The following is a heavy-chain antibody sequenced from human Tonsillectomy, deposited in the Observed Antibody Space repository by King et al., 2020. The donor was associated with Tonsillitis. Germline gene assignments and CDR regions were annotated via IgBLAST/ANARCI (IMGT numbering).Heavy chain of an antibody. V-gene: IGHV3-23*04. Sequence: VQLVESGGGLVQPGGSLRLSCAASGFTFSSYAMSWVRQAPGKVLEWVSTISNSGGSTYYADSVKGRFTISRDNSKNTLYLQMNSLRAEDTAVYYCAKVRSAYRYGMDVWGQGTTVTVSS. D-gene: IGHD3-22*01. CDR3: AKVRSAYRYGMDV. J-gene: IGHJ6*02. CDR2: ISNSGGST. CDR1: GFTFSSYA.